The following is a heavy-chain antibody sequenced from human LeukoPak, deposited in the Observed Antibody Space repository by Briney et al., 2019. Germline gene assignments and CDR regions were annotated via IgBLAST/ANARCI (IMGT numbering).Heavy chain of an antibody. V-gene: IGHV1-18*01. D-gene: IGHD1-26*01. Sequence: ASVKVSCKSSRYTFTKYGISWVRQAPGQGLEWMGWISAYNGNTNYAQKLQGRVTMTTDTSTSTAFMELRSLRSDDTAVYYCAREPLVVGATVDYWGQGTLVTVSS. CDR2: ISAYNGNT. CDR3: AREPLVVGATVDY. CDR1: RYTFTKYG. J-gene: IGHJ4*02.